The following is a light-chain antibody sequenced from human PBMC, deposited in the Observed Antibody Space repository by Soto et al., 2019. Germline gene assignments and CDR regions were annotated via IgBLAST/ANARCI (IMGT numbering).Light chain of an antibody. V-gene: IGLV2-14*01. CDR2: EVS. CDR3: SSYTSSSPYV. Sequence: QSALTQPASVSGSPGQSVTIACTVTRSDVGGYNYVSWYQQHPGKAPKLMIYEVSNRPSGVSNRFSGSKSGNTASLTISGLQAEDEADYYCSSYTSSSPYVFGTGTKLTVL. J-gene: IGLJ1*01. CDR1: RSDVGGYNY.